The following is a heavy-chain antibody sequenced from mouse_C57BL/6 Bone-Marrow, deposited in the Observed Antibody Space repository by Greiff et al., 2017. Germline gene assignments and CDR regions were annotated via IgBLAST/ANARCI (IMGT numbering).Heavy chain of an antibody. J-gene: IGHJ2*01. CDR3: ARGDWDGYCDY. CDR2: IYPRSGNT. D-gene: IGHD4-1*01. Sequence: QVQLQQSGAELARPGASVKLSCKASGYTFTSYGISWVKQRTGQGLEWIGEIYPRSGNTYYNEKFKGKATLTADKSSSTAYMELRSLTSEDSAVYFCARGDWDGYCDYWGQGTTLTVSS. V-gene: IGHV1-81*01. CDR1: GYTFTSYG.